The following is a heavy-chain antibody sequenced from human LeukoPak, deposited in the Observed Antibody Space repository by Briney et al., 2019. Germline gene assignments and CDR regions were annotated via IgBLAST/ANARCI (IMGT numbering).Heavy chain of an antibody. CDR2: INPNSGGT. CDR3: ARESVPAVAARRGLNY. D-gene: IGHD6-6*01. CDR1: GYTFTDYY. Sequence: ASVKVSCKSSGYTFTDYYMHWVRQAPGQGLEWMGWINPNSGGTNYAQKFQGRVTMTRDTSISTVYMEMSRLRSDDTAVYYCARESVPAVAARRGLNYWGQGTLVAVSS. V-gene: IGHV1-2*02. J-gene: IGHJ4*02.